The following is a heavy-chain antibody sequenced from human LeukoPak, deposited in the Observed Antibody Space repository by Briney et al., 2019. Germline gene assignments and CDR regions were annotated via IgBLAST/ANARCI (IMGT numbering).Heavy chain of an antibody. J-gene: IGHJ4*02. Sequence: PSETLSLTCTVSGGSISSYYWSWIRQPPGKGLQWIGYIYHSGSTNYNPSLKSRVTISVDTSKNQFSLKLSSVTAADTAVYLCARYRSGFLDYWGQGTLVTVSS. CDR1: GGSISSYY. CDR3: ARYRSGFLDY. D-gene: IGHD6-19*01. CDR2: IYHSGST. V-gene: IGHV4-59*01.